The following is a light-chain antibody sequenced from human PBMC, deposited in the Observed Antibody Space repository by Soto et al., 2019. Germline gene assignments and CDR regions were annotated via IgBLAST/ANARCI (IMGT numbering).Light chain of an antibody. CDR2: GSS. J-gene: IGKJ4*01. Sequence: IVMTQSPATLSVSPGDEVTLSCRASENVGTNLAWYQQKPGQAPRLLIYGSSTRATGIPATFSGSGSGTEFTFTICSLQSEESAIYYCQQYNNWGLSFGGGTKVDIK. CDR1: ENVGTN. V-gene: IGKV3D-15*01. CDR3: QQYNNWGLS.